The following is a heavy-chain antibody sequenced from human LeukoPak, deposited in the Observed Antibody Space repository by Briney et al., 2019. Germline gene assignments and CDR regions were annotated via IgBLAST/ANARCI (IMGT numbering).Heavy chain of an antibody. V-gene: IGHV4-34*01. CDR2: INHSGST. Sequence: PSETLSLTCAVYGGSFSGYYWSWIRQPPGKGLEWIGEINHSGSTNYNPSLKSRVTISIDTSKTQFSLKLSSVTAADTAVYYCARGSRIAARPRWFDPWGQGTLVTVSS. J-gene: IGHJ5*02. CDR1: GGSFSGYY. D-gene: IGHD6-6*01. CDR3: ARGSRIAARPRWFDP.